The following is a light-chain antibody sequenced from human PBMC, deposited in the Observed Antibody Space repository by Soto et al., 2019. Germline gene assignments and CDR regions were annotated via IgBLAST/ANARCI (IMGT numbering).Light chain of an antibody. V-gene: IGKV1-39*01. CDR3: QQSYSTPPWT. CDR1: QSIVTY. Sequence: IQMTHSPSSLSASVGDRVTITCXASQSIVTYLNWYLQKPGKAPKLLIYAASNLQSGVPSRFSGSGSGTDFTLTISSLQPEDFATYFCQQSYSTPPWTFGQGTKVDIK. CDR2: AAS. J-gene: IGKJ1*01.